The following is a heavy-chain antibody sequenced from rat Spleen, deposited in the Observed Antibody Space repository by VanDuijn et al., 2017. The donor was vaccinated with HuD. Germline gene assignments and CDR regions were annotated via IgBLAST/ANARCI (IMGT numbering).Heavy chain of an antibody. CDR3: ATHPSGSYVMDA. V-gene: IGHV5S10*01. J-gene: IGHJ4*01. CDR1: GFTFSDYN. Sequence: EVQLVESGGGLVQPGRSLKLSCAASGFTFSDYNMAWVRQAPKKGLEWVATIIYDGSRTYYRDSVKGRFTISRDNAKSTLYLQMDSLRSEDTATYYCATHPSGSYVMDAWGQGASVTVSS. CDR2: IIYDGSRT. D-gene: IGHD1-1*01.